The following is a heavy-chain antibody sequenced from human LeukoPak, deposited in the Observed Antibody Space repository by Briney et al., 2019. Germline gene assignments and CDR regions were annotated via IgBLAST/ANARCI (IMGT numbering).Heavy chain of an antibody. CDR3: ARGRNLEWFDY. V-gene: IGHV4-59*01. J-gene: IGHJ5*01. Sequence: SETLSLTCTVSGSSISSYYWSWIRQPPGKGLEWIGYIYYSGSTNYNPSLKSRVTISVDTSKNQFSLKLNSVTAADTAVYYCARGRNLEWFDYWGQGTLVTVSS. CDR1: GSSISSYY. CDR2: IYYSGST. D-gene: IGHD3-3*01.